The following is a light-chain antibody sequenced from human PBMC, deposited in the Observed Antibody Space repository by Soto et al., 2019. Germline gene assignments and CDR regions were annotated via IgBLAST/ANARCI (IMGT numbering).Light chain of an antibody. CDR2: EAT. V-gene: IGLV2-14*01. CDR3: VSYTTDDTFV. CDR1: SSDIGASNF. Sequence: QSVLTQPPSGSGSPGQSITVSCTGTSSDIGASNFVSWYQHLPGRAPKVIIFEATNRPSGVSDRFSGSKAGITASLTISGLQAAEEAEYFCVSYTTDDTFVFGTGTKVTVL. J-gene: IGLJ1*01.